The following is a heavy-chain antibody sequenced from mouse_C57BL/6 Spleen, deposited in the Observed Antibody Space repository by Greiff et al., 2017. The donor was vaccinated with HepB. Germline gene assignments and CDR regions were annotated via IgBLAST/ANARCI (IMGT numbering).Heavy chain of an antibody. D-gene: IGHD4-1*01. Sequence: EVKLMESGPELVKPGASVKISCKASGYTFTDYYMNWVKQSHGKSLEWIGDINPNNGGTSYNQKFKGKATLTVDKSSSTAYMELRSLTSEDSAVYYCAREAGRGYFDYWGQGTTLTVSS. V-gene: IGHV1-26*01. CDR3: AREAGRGYFDY. CDR2: INPNNGGT. CDR1: GYTFTDYY. J-gene: IGHJ2*01.